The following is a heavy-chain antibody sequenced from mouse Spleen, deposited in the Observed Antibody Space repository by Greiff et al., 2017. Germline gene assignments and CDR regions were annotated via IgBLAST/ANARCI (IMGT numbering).Heavy chain of an antibody. J-gene: IGHJ2*01. CDR3: ARSCRHSSGYVDY. CDR2: INPNNGGT. V-gene: IGHV1-18*01. CDR1: GYTFTDYN. D-gene: IGHD3-1*01. Sequence: EVQLQQSGPELVKPGASVKIPCKASGYTFTDYNMDWVKQSHGKSLEWIGDINPNNGGTIYNQKFKGKATLTVDKSSSTAYMELRSLTSEDTAVYYCARSCRHSSGYVDYWGQGTTLTVSS.